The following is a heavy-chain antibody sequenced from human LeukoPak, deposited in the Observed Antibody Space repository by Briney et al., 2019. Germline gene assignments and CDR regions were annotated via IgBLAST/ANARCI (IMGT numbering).Heavy chain of an antibody. V-gene: IGHV3-30*18. D-gene: IGHD3-9*01. CDR1: GFTFSSYG. Sequence: PGGSLRLSCAASGFTFSSYGMHWVRQAPGKGLEWVAVISYDGSNRYYADSVKGRFTISRDNSKNTLYLQMNSLRAEDTAVYYCAKGTDSVLRYFDWLLARFYYYGMDVWGQGTTVTVSS. CDR2: ISYDGSNR. J-gene: IGHJ6*02. CDR3: AKGTDSVLRYFDWLLARFYYYGMDV.